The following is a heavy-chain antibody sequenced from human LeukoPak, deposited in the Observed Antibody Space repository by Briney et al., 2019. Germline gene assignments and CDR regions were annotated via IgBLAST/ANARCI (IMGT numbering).Heavy chain of an antibody. CDR1: GGSVSSAGYF. CDR3: ARVSFHSGGPGP. Sequence: SETLSLTCTVSGGSVSSAGYFWSWIRQHPGKGLEWIGYIYYSGSTYYNPSLKSRLTISADTSTNQFSLNLSSVTAADTAVYYCARVSFHSGGPGPWGQGTLVTVSS. J-gene: IGHJ5*02. D-gene: IGHD5-12*01. CDR2: IYYSGST. V-gene: IGHV4-31*03.